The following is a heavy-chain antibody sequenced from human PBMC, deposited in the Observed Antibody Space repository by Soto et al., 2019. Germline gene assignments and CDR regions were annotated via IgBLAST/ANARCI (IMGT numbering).Heavy chain of an antibody. CDR3: ARVDYDFWCGTVPIGMDV. CDR1: GYTFTSYA. Sequence: ASVKVSCKXSGYTFTSYAMHWVRQAPGQRLEWMGWINAGNGNTKYSQKFQGRVTITRDTSASTAYMELSSLRSEDTAVYYCARVDYDFWCGTVPIGMDVWGQGTTVTVSS. J-gene: IGHJ6*02. V-gene: IGHV1-3*01. D-gene: IGHD3-3*01. CDR2: INAGNGNT.